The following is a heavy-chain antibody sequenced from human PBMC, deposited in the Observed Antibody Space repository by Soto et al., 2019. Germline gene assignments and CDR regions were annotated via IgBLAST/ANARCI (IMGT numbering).Heavy chain of an antibody. CDR3: ARSERGTMPPGSFDP. CDR2: IYYSGST. J-gene: IGHJ5*02. D-gene: IGHD2-2*01. Sequence: SETLSLTCTVSGGSISSGDYYWSWIRQPPGKGLEWIGYIYYSGSTYYNPSLKSRVTISVDTSKNQFSLKLSSVTAADTAVYYCARSERGTMPPGSFDPWGPGTLVTLFS. V-gene: IGHV4-30-4*01. CDR1: GGSISSGDYY.